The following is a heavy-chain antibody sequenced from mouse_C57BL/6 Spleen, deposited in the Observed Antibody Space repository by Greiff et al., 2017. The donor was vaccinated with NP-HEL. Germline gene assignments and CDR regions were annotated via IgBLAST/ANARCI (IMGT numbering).Heavy chain of an antibody. CDR3: AREELTGDYFDY. V-gene: IGHV1-55*01. J-gene: IGHJ2*01. Sequence: QVQLQQSGAELVKPGASVKMSCKASGYTFTSYWITWVKQRPGQGLEWIGDIYPGSGSTNYNEKFKSKATLTVDTSSSTAYMQLSSLTSEDSAVYYCAREELTGDYFDYWGQGTTLTVSS. CDR2: IYPGSGST. CDR1: GYTFTSYW. D-gene: IGHD4-1*01.